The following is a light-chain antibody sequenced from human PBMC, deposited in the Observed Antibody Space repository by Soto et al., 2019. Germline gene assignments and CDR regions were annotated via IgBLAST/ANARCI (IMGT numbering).Light chain of an antibody. Sequence: DIVMTQTPLFLPVTPGEPASISCRSTQSLLDTNDGNTYLDWYLQKPGQSPQLLIYTVSYRASGGPDRFSGSGSGTDFTLKISRVEAEDVGVYYCLQRTQSPYTFGQGTKVDIK. J-gene: IGKJ2*01. CDR1: QSLLDTNDGNTY. V-gene: IGKV2-40*01. CDR2: TVS. CDR3: LQRTQSPYT.